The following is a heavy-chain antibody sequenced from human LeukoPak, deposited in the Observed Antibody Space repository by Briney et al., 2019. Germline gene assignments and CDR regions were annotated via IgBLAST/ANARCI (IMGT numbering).Heavy chain of an antibody. V-gene: IGHV3-23*01. Sequence: GGSLRLSCAASGFTFSSYAMSWVRQAPGKGLECVLAISGSGGSTYYADSVKGRFTISRDNSKNTLYLQMNSLRAEDTAVYYCAKENGYSYGYPGSPYYWGQGTLVTVSS. CDR2: ISGSGGST. CDR1: GFTFSSYA. CDR3: AKENGYSYGYPGSPYY. D-gene: IGHD5-18*01. J-gene: IGHJ4*02.